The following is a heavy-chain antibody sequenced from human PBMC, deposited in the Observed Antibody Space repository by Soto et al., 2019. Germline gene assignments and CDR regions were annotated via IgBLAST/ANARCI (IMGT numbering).Heavy chain of an antibody. Sequence: GGSLRLSCAASGFTFSSYWMHWFRQAPGKGLVWVSRINSDGSSTSYADSVKGRFTISRDNAKNTLYLQMNSLRAEDTAVYYCVRFCLVVAAATWEDYWCQGTLVSVFS. J-gene: IGHJ4*02. CDR3: VRFCLVVAAATWEDY. CDR1: GFTFSSYW. V-gene: IGHV3-74*01. D-gene: IGHD2-15*01. CDR2: INSDGSST.